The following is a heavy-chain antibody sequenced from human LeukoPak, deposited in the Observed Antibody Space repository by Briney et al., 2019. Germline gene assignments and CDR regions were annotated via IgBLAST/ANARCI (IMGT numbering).Heavy chain of an antibody. Sequence: PGGSLRLSCAACGFTLSSYSMRWVRQAPGKGLEWLTFISYHRSNKDYTTPVPGSFNISRDNSKHTAFLQMNRLRTGDTALYFCARRPERLGQGYLDSWGQGTLVTVSS. CDR1: GFTLSSYS. CDR2: ISYHRSNK. D-gene: IGHD3/OR15-3a*01. CDR3: ARRPERLGQGYLDS. V-gene: IGHV3-30*04. J-gene: IGHJ4*02.